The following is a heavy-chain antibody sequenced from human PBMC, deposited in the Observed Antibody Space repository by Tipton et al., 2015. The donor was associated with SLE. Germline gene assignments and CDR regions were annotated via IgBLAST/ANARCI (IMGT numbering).Heavy chain of an antibody. D-gene: IGHD3-22*01. Sequence: TLSLTCAVYGGSFSGYYWGWIRQPPGKGLEWIGSIFYSGSFSGGSTYYNPSLKSRVTISVDTSKNQFSLKLSSVTAADTAIYYCARDSPYDSSGYYSDYWGQETQVTVSS. J-gene: IGHJ4*02. V-gene: IGHV4-34*12. CDR1: GGSFSGYY. CDR3: ARDSPYDSSGYYSDY. CDR2: IFYSGSFSGGST.